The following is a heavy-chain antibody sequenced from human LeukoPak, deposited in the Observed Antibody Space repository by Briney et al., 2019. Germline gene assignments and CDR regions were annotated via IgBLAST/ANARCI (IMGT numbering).Heavy chain of an antibody. J-gene: IGHJ5*02. CDR1: GGTFSSYA. CDR3: ARGGVPGPRPWFDP. D-gene: IGHD2-2*01. V-gene: IGHV1-8*02. Sequence: ASVKVSCKASGGTFSSYAISWVRQAPGQGLEWMGWMNPNSGNTGYAQKFQGWVTMTRDTSISTAYMELSRLRSDDTAVYYCARGGVPGPRPWFDPWGQGTLVTVSS. CDR2: MNPNSGNT.